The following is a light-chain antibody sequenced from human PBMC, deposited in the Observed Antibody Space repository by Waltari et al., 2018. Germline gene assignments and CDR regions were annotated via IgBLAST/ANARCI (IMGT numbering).Light chain of an antibody. Sequence: SYELTQPPSVSVALGQTAPIPCGGNTLGKKKVHWYQQKAGQAPVLVIYRDSNRPPGSPERFSGSNSRNAATLTISRVQADDAADYYCQVWDSSWVFGGGSKLTVL. CDR3: QVWDSSWV. J-gene: IGLJ3*02. V-gene: IGLV3-9*01. CDR2: RDS. CDR1: TLGKKK.